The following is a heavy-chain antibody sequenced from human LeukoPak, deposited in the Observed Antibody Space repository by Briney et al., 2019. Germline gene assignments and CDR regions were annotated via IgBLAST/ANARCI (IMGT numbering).Heavy chain of an antibody. CDR2: ITPFNGNT. CDR3: ARTAYHYYDSSGYWPDAFDI. CDR1: GGTFSSYA. Sequence: SVKVSCKASGGTFSSYAISWVRQAPGQALEWMGWITPFNGNTNYAQKFQDRVTITRDRSMSTAYMELSSLRSEDTAMYYCARTAYHYYDSSGYWPDAFDIWGQGTMVTVSS. J-gene: IGHJ3*02. V-gene: IGHV1-45*02. D-gene: IGHD3-22*01.